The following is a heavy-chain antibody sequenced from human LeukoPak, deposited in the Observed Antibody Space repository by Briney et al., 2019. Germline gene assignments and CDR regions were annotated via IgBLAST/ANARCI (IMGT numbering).Heavy chain of an antibody. CDR2: ISAYNGNT. V-gene: IGHV1-18*01. CDR1: GYTFTSYG. CDR3: ARDLSVRYYYDSSGYRIDY. Sequence: ASVKVSCKASGYTFTSYGISWVRQAPGQGLEWMGWISAYNGNTNHAQKLQGRVTMTTDTSTSTAYMELRSLRSDDTAVYYCARDLSVRYYYDSSGYRIDYWGQGTLVTVSS. D-gene: IGHD3-22*01. J-gene: IGHJ4*02.